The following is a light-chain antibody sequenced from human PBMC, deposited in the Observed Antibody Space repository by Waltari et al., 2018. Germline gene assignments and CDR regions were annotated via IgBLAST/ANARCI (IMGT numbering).Light chain of an antibody. V-gene: IGLV2-23*03. J-gene: IGLJ3*02. CDR2: EGS. Sequence: QSALTQPASVSGSPGPSITISCTGTSSDVGRYNLVSWYQQHPGKAPKLMICEGSKRPSGVSNRFSGSKSGNTASLTISGLQAEDEADYYCCSYAGSRTFVVFGGGTKLTVL. CDR3: CSYAGSRTFVV. CDR1: SSDVGRYNL.